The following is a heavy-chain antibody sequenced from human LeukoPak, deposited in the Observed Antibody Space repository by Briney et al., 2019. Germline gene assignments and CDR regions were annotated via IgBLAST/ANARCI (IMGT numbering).Heavy chain of an antibody. J-gene: IGHJ6*02. Sequence: PSQTLSLTCAVSGGSISSGGYSWSWIRQPPGKGLEWIGYIYHSGSTYYNPSLKSRVTISVDRSKNQFSLKLSSVTAADTAVYYCARSVIGYGMDVWGQGTTVTVSS. CDR3: ARSVIGYGMDV. V-gene: IGHV4-30-2*01. D-gene: IGHD3-22*01. CDR1: GGSISSGGYS. CDR2: IYHSGST.